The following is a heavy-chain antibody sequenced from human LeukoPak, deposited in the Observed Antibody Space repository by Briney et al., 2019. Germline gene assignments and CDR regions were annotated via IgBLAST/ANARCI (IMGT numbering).Heavy chain of an antibody. CDR3: ARGMPYYYYIDV. D-gene: IGHD2-2*01. Sequence: PSQTLSLTCTVSGGSISSGGYYWSWIRQHPGKGLEWIGYIYYSGSTYYNPSLKSRVTISVDTSKNQFSLKLSSVTAADTAVYYCARGMPYYYYIDVWGKGTTVTVYS. V-gene: IGHV4-31*03. CDR2: IYYSGST. CDR1: GGSISSGGYY. J-gene: IGHJ6*03.